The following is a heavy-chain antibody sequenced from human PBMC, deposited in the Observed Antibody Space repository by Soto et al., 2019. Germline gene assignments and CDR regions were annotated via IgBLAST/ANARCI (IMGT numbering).Heavy chain of an antibody. V-gene: IGHV1-2*04. J-gene: IGHJ6*02. Sequence: ASVKVSCKASGYTFTGYYMHWVRQAPGQGLEWMGWINPNSGGTNYAQKFQGWVTMTRDTSISTAYMELSRLRSDDTAVYYCARAQYYYGSGSYLSAAPYYYYGMDVWGQGTTVTVSS. CDR2: INPNSGGT. CDR1: GYTFTGYY. D-gene: IGHD3-10*01. CDR3: ARAQYYYGSGSYLSAAPYYYYGMDV.